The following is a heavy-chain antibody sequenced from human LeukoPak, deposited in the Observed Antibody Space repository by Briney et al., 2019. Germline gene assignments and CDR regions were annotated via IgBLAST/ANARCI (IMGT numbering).Heavy chain of an antibody. D-gene: IGHD1-26*01. J-gene: IGHJ3*02. CDR2: VYPGDPDI. CDR3: ASGDSGGAFDI. V-gene: IGHV5-51*01. Sequence: GESLKISCKGSGYRFDNSWIGWVRQMPGKGLEWMGLVYPGDPDIRYSPSFQGQVIISADKSISTAYLQWSSLKASDTAMYYCASGDSGGAFDIWGQGTMVTVSS. CDR1: GYRFDNSW.